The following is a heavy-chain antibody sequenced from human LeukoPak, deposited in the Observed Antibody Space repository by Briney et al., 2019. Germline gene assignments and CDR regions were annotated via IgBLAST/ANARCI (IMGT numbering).Heavy chain of an antibody. CDR2: IYPGDSDT. Sequence: GESLKISCKGSGYSFTSYWIGRVRQMPGKGLEWMGIIYPGDSDTRYSPSFQGQVTISADKSISTAYLQWSSLKASDTAMYYCARLGDCSSTSCYYYYYGMDVWGQGTTVTVSS. D-gene: IGHD2-2*01. CDR1: GYSFTSYW. CDR3: ARLGDCSSTSCYYYYYGMDV. J-gene: IGHJ6*02. V-gene: IGHV5-51*01.